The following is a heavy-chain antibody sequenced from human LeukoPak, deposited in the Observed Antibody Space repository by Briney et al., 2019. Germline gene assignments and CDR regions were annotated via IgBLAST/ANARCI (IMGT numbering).Heavy chain of an antibody. CDR3: ARSYGAHDAIDI. CDR1: GYTFTNYW. J-gene: IGHJ3*02. D-gene: IGHD4-17*01. CDR2: IYPGDSDT. V-gene: IGHV5-51*01. Sequence: GESLKISCNGSGYTFTNYWIGWGRQMPGKGLEWMGIIYPGDSDTKYSPSFQGQVTISADKSITTAYLQWNSLKASDTAMSYCARSYGAHDAIDICGQGTMVTVSS.